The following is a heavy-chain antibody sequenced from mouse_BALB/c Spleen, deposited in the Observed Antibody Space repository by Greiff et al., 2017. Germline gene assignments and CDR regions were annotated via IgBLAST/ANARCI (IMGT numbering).Heavy chain of an antibody. Sequence: EVKLQQSGPELETPGASVKISCKASGYSFTGYNMNWVKQSNGKSLEWIGNIDPYYGGTSYNQKFTGKATLTVDKSSSTAYMQLKSLTSEDSAVYYCARRLDGKGAMDYWGQGTSVTVSA. CDR1: GYSFTGYN. J-gene: IGHJ4*01. D-gene: IGHD2-1*01. V-gene: IGHV1-39*01. CDR3: ARRLDGKGAMDY. CDR2: IDPYYGGT.